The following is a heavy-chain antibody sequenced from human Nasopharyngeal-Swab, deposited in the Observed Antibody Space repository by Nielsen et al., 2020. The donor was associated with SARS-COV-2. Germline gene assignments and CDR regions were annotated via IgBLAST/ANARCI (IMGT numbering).Heavy chain of an antibody. Sequence: SETLSLTCTVSGASIRSGDYYWSWLRQPPGKGLEWIGYIFYSGSTYNNPSLKSRVTISLDTSKNLFSLKLTSVTAADTAIYHCARGYDPYSSGTFYRYYFDYWGQGALVTVSS. CDR3: ARGYDPYSSGTFYRYYFDY. D-gene: IGHD3-10*01. CDR1: GASIRSGDYY. V-gene: IGHV4-30-4*01. J-gene: IGHJ4*02. CDR2: IFYSGST.